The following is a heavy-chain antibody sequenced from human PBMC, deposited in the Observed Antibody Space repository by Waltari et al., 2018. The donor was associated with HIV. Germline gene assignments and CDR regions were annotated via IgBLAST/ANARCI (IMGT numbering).Heavy chain of an antibody. Sequence: QVQLVQSEAEVKKPGASVKVSCKASGYTFTSYDLNWVRQATGQGLEWMGWMNPNSGNTGYAQKFQGRVTMTRNTSISTAYMELSSLRSEDTAVYYCARGEAARRDWYFDLWGRGTLVTVSS. J-gene: IGHJ2*01. V-gene: IGHV1-8*01. D-gene: IGHD6-6*01. CDR1: GYTFTSYD. CDR3: ARGEAARRDWYFDL. CDR2: MNPNSGNT.